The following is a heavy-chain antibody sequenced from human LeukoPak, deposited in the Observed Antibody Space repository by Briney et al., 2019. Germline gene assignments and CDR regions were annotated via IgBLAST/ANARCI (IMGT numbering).Heavy chain of an antibody. CDR2: IYYSGST. CDR3: ARQRIAATSSNPIFES. J-gene: IGHJ4*02. CDR1: GGSISSYY. Sequence: SETLSLTCTVSGGSISSYYWSWIRQPPGKGLEWIGYIYYSGSTNYNPSLKSRVTISVDTSKNQFSLKLSSVTAADTAVYYCARQRIAATSSNPIFESWGQGTLVSVSS. V-gene: IGHV4-59*08. D-gene: IGHD6-13*01.